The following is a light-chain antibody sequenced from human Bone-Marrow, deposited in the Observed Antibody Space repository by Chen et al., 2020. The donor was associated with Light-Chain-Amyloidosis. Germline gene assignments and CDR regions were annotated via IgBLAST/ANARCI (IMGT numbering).Light chain of an antibody. CDR3: QAWDGNTVV. Sequence: SYELTQAPSVSGSTGQTAIITCSGDKLGEKYTSWHQQRPGQAPVLVIYQDSERPSGIPERFSGSNSWDTATLTISVTQAWDEADYYCQAWDGNTVVFGGGTKLTVL. J-gene: IGLJ2*01. V-gene: IGLV3-1*01. CDR2: QDS. CDR1: KLGEKY.